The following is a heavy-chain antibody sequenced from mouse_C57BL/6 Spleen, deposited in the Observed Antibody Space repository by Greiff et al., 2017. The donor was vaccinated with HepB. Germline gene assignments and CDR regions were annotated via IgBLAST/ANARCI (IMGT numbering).Heavy chain of an antibody. Sequence: QVQLQQPGAELVMPGASVKLSCKASGYTFTSYWMHWVKQRPGQGLEWIGEIDPSDSYTNYNQKLKGKATLTVDKSSSTAYMQLSSLTSEDSAVYYCARVTTVVAFHYFDYWGQGTTLTVSS. CDR1: GYTFTSYW. CDR2: IDPSDSYT. D-gene: IGHD1-1*01. CDR3: ARVTTVVAFHYFDY. V-gene: IGHV1-69*01. J-gene: IGHJ2*01.